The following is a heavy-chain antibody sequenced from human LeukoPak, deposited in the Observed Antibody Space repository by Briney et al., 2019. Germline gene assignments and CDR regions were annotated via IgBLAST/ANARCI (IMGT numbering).Heavy chain of an antibody. CDR2: IYYSGST. Sequence: SETLSLTCTVSGGSISSYYWSWIRQPPGKGLEWIGYIYYSGSTNYNPSLKSRVTISVDTSKNQFSQKLSSVTAADTAVYYCARDPDLGAFDIWGQGTMVTVSS. V-gene: IGHV4-59*01. J-gene: IGHJ3*02. D-gene: IGHD2-21*02. CDR3: ARDPDLGAFDI. CDR1: GGSISSYY.